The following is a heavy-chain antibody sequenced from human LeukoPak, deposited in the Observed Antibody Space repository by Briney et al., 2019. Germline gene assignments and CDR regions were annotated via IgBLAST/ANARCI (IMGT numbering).Heavy chain of an antibody. V-gene: IGHV1-8*01. Sequence: GASVKVSCKASGYTFTSYDINWVRQATGQGLEWMGWMNPNSGNTGYAQKFQGRVTMTRNTSISTAYMELSSLRSEDTAVYYCAKPIDYRPLVAFDIWGQGTMVTVSS. CDR3: AKPIDYRPLVAFDI. CDR2: MNPNSGNT. CDR1: GYTFTSYD. J-gene: IGHJ3*02. D-gene: IGHD5-12*01.